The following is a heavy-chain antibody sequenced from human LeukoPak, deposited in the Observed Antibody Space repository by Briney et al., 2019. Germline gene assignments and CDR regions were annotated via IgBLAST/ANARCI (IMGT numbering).Heavy chain of an antibody. CDR2: IYHSGST. V-gene: IGHV4-38-2*01. D-gene: IGHD4-11*01. CDR1: GYSISSGSY. CDR3: ASHAGGAYRYYFDY. Sequence: SETLSLTCAVSGYSISSGSYWGWIRQPPGKGLEWIGSIYHSGSTYYNPSLKSRVTISLDTSQSQLSLKLSSVTAADPAVYYCASHAGGAYRYYFDYWGQGTLVTVSS. J-gene: IGHJ4*02.